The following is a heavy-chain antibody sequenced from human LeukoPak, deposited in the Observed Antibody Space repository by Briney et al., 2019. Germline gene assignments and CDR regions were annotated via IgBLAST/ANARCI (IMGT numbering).Heavy chain of an antibody. V-gene: IGHV1-69*06. CDR2: IIPIFGTA. CDR3: ARTPATVTTWADGMDV. J-gene: IGHJ6*04. CDR1: GGTFSSYA. D-gene: IGHD4-17*01. Sequence: SVKVSCKASGGTFSSYAISWVRQAPEQGLEWMGGIIPIFGTANYAQKFQGRVTITADKSTSTAYMELSSLRSEDTAVYYCARTPATVTTWADGMDVWGKGTTVTVSS.